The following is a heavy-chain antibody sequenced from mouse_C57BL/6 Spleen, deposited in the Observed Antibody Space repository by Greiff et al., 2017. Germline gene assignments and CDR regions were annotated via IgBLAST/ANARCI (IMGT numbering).Heavy chain of an antibody. D-gene: IGHD1-1*01. V-gene: IGHV1-80*01. CDR2: IYPGDGDT. J-gene: IGHJ2*01. CDR1: GYAFSSYW. CDR3: ARRGYGSSYYFDY. Sequence: QVQLKESGAELVKPGASVKISCKASGYAFSSYWMNWVKQRPGKGLEGIGQIYPGDGDTNYNGKFKGKATLTADKSSSTAYMQLSSLTSEDSAVYFCARRGYGSSYYFDYWGQGTTLTVSS.